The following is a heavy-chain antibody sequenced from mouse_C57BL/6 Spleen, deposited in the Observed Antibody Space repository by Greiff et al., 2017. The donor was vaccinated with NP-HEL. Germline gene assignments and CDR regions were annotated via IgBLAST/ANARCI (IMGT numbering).Heavy chain of an antibody. Sequence: QVHVKQSGPELVKPGASVKISCKASGYAFSSSWMNWVKQRPGKGLEWIGRIYPGDGDTNYNGKFKGKATLTADKSSSTAYMQLSSLTSEDSAVYFCARSAYYSNYWFAYWGQGTLVTVSA. CDR3: ARSAYYSNYWFAY. J-gene: IGHJ3*01. CDR2: IYPGDGDT. CDR1: GYAFSSSW. D-gene: IGHD2-5*01. V-gene: IGHV1-82*01.